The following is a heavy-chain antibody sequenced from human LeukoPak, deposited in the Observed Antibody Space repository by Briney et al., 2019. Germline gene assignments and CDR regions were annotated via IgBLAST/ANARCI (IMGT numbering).Heavy chain of an antibody. D-gene: IGHD5-18*01. V-gene: IGHV1-2*02. CDR3: ARGGYSYGYEAEYFQH. CDR1: GYTFTGYY. Sequence: ASVKVSCKASGYTFTGYYMHWVRQAPGQGLEWMGWINPNSGGTNYAQKFQGRVTMTRDTSISTAYMELSRLRSDDTAVYYCARGGYSYGYEAEYFQHWGQGTLVTVSS. J-gene: IGHJ1*01. CDR2: INPNSGGT.